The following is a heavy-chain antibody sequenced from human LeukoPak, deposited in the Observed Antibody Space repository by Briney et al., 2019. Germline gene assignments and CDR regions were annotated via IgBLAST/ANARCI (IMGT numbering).Heavy chain of an antibody. CDR1: GYTFTSYG. D-gene: IGHD6-13*01. V-gene: IGHV1-18*01. J-gene: IGHJ4*02. Sequence: ASVKVSCKASGYTFTSYGISWVRQAPGQGLEWMGWISAYNGNTNYAQKLQGRVTMTTDTSTSTAYMELRSLRSDDTAVYYCAASNWYSSSWYLGGDYWGQGTLVTVSS. CDR2: ISAYNGNT. CDR3: AASNWYSSSWYLGGDY.